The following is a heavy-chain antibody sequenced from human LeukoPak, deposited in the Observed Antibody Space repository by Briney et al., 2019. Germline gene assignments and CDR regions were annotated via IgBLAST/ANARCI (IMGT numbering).Heavy chain of an antibody. Sequence: SETLSLTCAVYGGSFSGYYWSWIRQPPGKGLEWIGEINHSGSTNYNPSLKSRVTISVDTSKNQFSLKLSSVTAADTAVYHCARESTSPYYYYMDVWGKGTTVTVSS. V-gene: IGHV4-34*01. CDR3: ARESTSPYYYYMDV. CDR1: GGSFSGYY. D-gene: IGHD2-2*01. J-gene: IGHJ6*03. CDR2: INHSGST.